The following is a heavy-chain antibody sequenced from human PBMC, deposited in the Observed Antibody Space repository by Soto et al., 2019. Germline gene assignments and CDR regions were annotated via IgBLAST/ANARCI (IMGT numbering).Heavy chain of an antibody. CDR3: AKEDLDWYVLDY. CDR1: GFTFSSYG. CDR2: ISYDGSNK. D-gene: IGHD3-9*01. V-gene: IGHV3-30*18. Sequence: GGSLRLSCAASGFTFSSYGMHWVRQAPGKGLEWVAVISYDGSNKYYADSVKGRFTISRDNSKNTLYLQMNSLRAEDTAVYYCAKEDLDWYVLDYWGQGTLVTVSS. J-gene: IGHJ4*02.